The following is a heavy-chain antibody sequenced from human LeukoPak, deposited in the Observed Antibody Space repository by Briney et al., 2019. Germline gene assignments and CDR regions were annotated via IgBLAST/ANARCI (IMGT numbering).Heavy chain of an antibody. CDR2: ISYDGSNK. V-gene: IGHV3-30-3*01. CDR3: ARDSYGMDV. CDR1: GFTFSSYA. J-gene: IGHJ6*02. Sequence: GGSLRLSCAASGFTFSSYAMHWVRQAPGKGLEWVAVISYDGSNKYYTDSVKGRFTISRDNSKSTLYLQINSLRAEDTAVYYCARDSYGMDVWGQGTTVTVSS.